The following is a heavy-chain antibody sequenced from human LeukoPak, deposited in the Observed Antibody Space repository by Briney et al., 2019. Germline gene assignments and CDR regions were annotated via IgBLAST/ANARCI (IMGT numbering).Heavy chain of an antibody. D-gene: IGHD3-22*01. CDR1: GGSISSYY. J-gene: IGHJ3*02. V-gene: IGHV4-39*07. CDR2: IYYSGST. CDR3: ATPNYYDSTYDAFDI. Sequence: SETLSLTCTVSGGSISSYYWGWIRQPPGKGLEWIGSIYYSGSTYYNPSLKSRVTISVDTSKNQFSLKLSSVTAADTAVYYCATPNYYDSTYDAFDIWGQGTVVTVSS.